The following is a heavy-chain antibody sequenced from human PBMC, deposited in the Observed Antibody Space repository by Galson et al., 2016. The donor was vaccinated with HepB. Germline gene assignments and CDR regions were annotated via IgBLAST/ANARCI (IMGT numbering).Heavy chain of an antibody. CDR3: ARDRVYSYGSGTSEYFDY. D-gene: IGHD3-10*01. V-gene: IGHV3-11*06. J-gene: IGHJ4*02. Sequence: SLRLSCAASGFTFSDYYMSWIRQAPGKGLEWVSYISSSGIYTNYADSVKGRFTISRDNANNSLYLQMNSLRADDTAVYYCARDRVYSYGSGTSEYFDYWGQGTLVTVSS. CDR1: GFTFSDYY. CDR2: ISSSGIYT.